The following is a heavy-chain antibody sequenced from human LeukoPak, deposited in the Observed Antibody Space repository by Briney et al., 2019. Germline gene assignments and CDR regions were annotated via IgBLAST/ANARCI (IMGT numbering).Heavy chain of an antibody. J-gene: IGHJ4*02. D-gene: IGHD5-12*01. CDR3: ARLNSGYDPGFDY. V-gene: IGHV4-59*12. CDR1: GGSISGYY. CDR2: VHYNGSP. Sequence: SETLSLTCTVSGGSISGYYWSWIRQAPGKGLEWIGYVHYNGSPNYNASLKSRVTISVDASKNQFSLKLSSVTAADTAVYYCARLNSGYDPGFDYWGQGTLVTVSS.